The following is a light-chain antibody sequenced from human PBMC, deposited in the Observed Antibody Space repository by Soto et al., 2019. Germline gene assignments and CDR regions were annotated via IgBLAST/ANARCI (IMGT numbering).Light chain of an antibody. CDR3: QSYDNSLRGV. Sequence: QSVLTQPPSVSGAPGQRVTISFTGSSSNIGAGYDVHWYQQLPGTAPKLLIYANTNRPSGVPDRFSGSKSGTSPSLAITGLQAEDEADYYCQSYDNSLRGVFGGGTKVTVL. CDR2: ANT. J-gene: IGLJ3*02. CDR1: SSNIGAGYD. V-gene: IGLV1-40*01.